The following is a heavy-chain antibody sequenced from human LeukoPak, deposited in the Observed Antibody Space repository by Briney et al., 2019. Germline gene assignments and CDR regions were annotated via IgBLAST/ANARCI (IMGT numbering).Heavy chain of an antibody. D-gene: IGHD1-26*01. Sequence: SGGSLRLSCAASGFTFDDYAMHWVRQAPGRGLEWVSGISWNSFTLAYADSVKGRFTISRDNSKNSLYLQMNSLRTEDIALYYCAKDMRPASGSYFTHYYYGMDVWGQGTTVTVSS. J-gene: IGHJ6*02. CDR3: AKDMRPASGSYFTHYYYGMDV. V-gene: IGHV3-9*03. CDR2: ISWNSFTL. CDR1: GFTFDDYA.